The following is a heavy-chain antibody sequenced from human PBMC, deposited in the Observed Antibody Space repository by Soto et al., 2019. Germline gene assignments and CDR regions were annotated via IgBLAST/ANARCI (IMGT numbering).Heavy chain of an antibody. D-gene: IGHD2-2*02. CDR3: ARDHCTTTNCYTVWFDP. CDR1: GFTFSNYW. CDR2: INGDGSTT. J-gene: IGHJ5*02. V-gene: IGHV3-74*01. Sequence: GGSLRLSCAASGFTFSNYWMHWVRQAPGKGLVWVSRINGDGSTTRYADSVKGRFTISRDNAENTLYLQVNSLRAEDTAVYYCARDHCTTTNCYTVWFDPWGQGTPVTVSS.